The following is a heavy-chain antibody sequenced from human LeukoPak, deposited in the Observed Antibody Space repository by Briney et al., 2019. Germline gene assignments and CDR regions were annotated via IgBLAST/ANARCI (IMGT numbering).Heavy chain of an antibody. V-gene: IGHV3-30*01. Sequence: GGSLRLSCAASGFTFSSYGMHWVRQAPGKGLEWVAVISYDGSNKYYADSGKGRFTISTDNSKNTLYLQMNSLRAEDTAVYYCARVRSYSSSPGYFQHWGQGTLVTVSS. D-gene: IGHD6-6*01. CDR1: GFTFSSYG. CDR3: ARVRSYSSSPGYFQH. CDR2: ISYDGSNK. J-gene: IGHJ1*01.